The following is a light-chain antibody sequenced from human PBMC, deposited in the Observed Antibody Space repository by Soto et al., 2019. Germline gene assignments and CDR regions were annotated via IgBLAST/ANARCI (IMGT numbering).Light chain of an antibody. CDR2: GAS. CDR1: QGIDSY. J-gene: IGKJ4*01. Sequence: DIQLTQSPSFLSASVGDRVTITCRASQGIDSYLAWYQQKPGKAPNVLIYGASTLQSGVPSRFSGSGSGTEFTLRISSLQPEDFATYYCQQLHSYPLTFGGGPRWGSN. CDR3: QQLHSYPLT. V-gene: IGKV1-9*01.